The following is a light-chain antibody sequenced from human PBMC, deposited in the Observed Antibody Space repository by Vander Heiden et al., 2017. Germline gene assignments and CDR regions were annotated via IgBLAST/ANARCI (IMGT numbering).Light chain of an antibody. CDR1: NIGSKS. J-gene: IGLJ2*01. V-gene: IGLV3-21*02. Sequence: SYVLTQPPFVSVAPGQTARITCGGDNIGSKSVHWYQQKSGQAPVLVVYDDSDRPSGIPERVSGFNSGNTATLTISRVEAGDEADYYCQVWDSISDHLVFGGGTKLSVL. CDR2: DDS. CDR3: QVWDSISDHLV.